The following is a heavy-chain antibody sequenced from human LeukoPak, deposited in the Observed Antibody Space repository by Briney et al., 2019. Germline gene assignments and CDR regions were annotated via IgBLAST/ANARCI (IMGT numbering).Heavy chain of an antibody. J-gene: IGHJ6*02. CDR1: GYIFTGYY. D-gene: IGHD2-2*01. CDR2: ISAYNGNT. CDR3: ARAKPDIVVVPAALVYYYYYGMDV. Sequence: ASVKVSRKASGYIFTGYYMHWLRQAPGQGLEWMGWISAYNGNTNYAQKLQGRVTMTTDTSTSTAYMELRSLRSDDTAVYYCARAKPDIVVVPAALVYYYYYGMDVWGQGTTVTVSS. V-gene: IGHV1-18*04.